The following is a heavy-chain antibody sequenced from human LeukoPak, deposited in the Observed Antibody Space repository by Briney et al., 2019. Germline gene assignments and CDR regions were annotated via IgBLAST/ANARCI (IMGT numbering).Heavy chain of an antibody. J-gene: IGHJ4*02. CDR3: ARGPDAWGIYRPGDY. D-gene: IGHD3-16*02. CDR2: INSDGSST. V-gene: IGHV3-74*01. CDR1: GFTFSRHW. Sequence: GGSLRLSCAASGFTFSRHWMHWVRQAPGKGLVWVSRINSDGSSTSYAESVKGRFTISRDNANNILFLQMNSLRAEDTAVYYCARGPDAWGIYRPGDYWGQGTLVTVSS.